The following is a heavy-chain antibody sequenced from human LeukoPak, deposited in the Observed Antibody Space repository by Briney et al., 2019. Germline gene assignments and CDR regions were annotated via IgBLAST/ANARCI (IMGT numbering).Heavy chain of an antibody. CDR1: GYSISSGYY. D-gene: IGHD3-10*01. V-gene: IGHV4-38-2*02. CDR3: AREMVRGVNYGY. CDR2: IYHSGST. J-gene: IGHJ4*02. Sequence: SETLSLTCTVSGYSISSGYYWGWIRPPPGKGLEWIGSIYHSGSTYYNPSLKSRVTISVDTSKNQFSLKLSSVTAADTAVYYCAREMVRGVNYGYWGQGTLVTVSS.